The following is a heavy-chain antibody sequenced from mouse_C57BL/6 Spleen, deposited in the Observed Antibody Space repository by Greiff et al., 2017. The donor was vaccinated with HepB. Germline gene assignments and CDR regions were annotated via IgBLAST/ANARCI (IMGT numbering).Heavy chain of an antibody. CDR1: GYTFTSYW. CDR3: ARSDDGYYWYFDV. CDR2: INPSSGYT. Sequence: VQVVESGAELAKPGASVKLSCKASGYTFTSYWMHWVKQRPGQGLEWIGYINPSSGYTKYNQKFKDKATLTADKSSSTAYMQLSSLTYEDSAVYYCARSDDGYYWYFDVWGTGTTVTVSS. D-gene: IGHD2-3*01. V-gene: IGHV1-7*01. J-gene: IGHJ1*03.